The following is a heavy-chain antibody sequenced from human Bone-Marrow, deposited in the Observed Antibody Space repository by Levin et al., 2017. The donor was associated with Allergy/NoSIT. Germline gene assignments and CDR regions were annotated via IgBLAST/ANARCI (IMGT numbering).Heavy chain of an antibody. CDR1: GFSISSGHW. V-gene: IGHV4-4*02. CDR2: IFHSGNS. Sequence: PGGSLRLSCAVSGFSISSGHWWTWLRQPPGKGLEWIGEIFHSGNSNYNPALGSRVTISRDNSKNQFSLNLRFMSAADTAVYYCARNWAWGFDYWGQGALVTV. CDR3: ARNWAWGFDY. J-gene: IGHJ4*02. D-gene: IGHD7-27*01.